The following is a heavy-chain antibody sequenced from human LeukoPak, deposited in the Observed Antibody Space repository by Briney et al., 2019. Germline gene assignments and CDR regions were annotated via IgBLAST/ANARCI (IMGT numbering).Heavy chain of an antibody. CDR2: IKPDGSDK. CDR3: AKTLRANFFDS. D-gene: IGHD2-8*01. J-gene: IGHJ4*02. V-gene: IGHV3-7*01. Sequence: GGSLRLSCGASGFTFSGYWMSWVRQAPGKGLEWVANIKPDGSDKYYVDSVKGRFTISRDNANNSLSLQMNTLRAEDTAVYYCAKTLRANFFDSWGQGTLVTVSS. CDR1: GFTFSGYW.